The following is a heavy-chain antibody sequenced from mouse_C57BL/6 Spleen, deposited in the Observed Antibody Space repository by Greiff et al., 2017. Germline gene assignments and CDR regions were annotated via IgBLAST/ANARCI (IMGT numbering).Heavy chain of an antibody. CDR1: GYTFTSYW. J-gene: IGHJ4*01. Sequence: VHVKQSGTVLARPGASVKMSCKTSGYTFTSYWMHWVKQRPGQGLEWIGAIYPGNSDTSYNQKFKGKAKLTAVTSASTAYMELSSLTNEDSAVYYCTKAFTTVVARYAMDYWGQGTSVTVSS. V-gene: IGHV1-5*01. D-gene: IGHD1-1*01. CDR3: TKAFTTVVARYAMDY. CDR2: IYPGNSDT.